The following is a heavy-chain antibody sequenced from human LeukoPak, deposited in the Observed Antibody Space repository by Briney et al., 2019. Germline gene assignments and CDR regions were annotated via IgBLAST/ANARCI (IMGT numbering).Heavy chain of an antibody. Sequence: ASVKVSCKASGYTFTSYGITWVRQAPGQGLEWMGWISAYKLQGRVTMTTDTSTSTAYMELRSLRSDDTAVYYCARLGYSSGWATYYFDYWXXXXXXTXSS. J-gene: IGHJ4*01. CDR1: GYTFTSYG. CDR2: ISAY. CDR3: ARLGYSSGWATYYFDY. D-gene: IGHD6-19*01. V-gene: IGHV1-18*01.